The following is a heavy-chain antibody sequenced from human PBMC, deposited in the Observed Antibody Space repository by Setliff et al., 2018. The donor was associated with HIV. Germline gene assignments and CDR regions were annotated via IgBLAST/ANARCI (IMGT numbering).Heavy chain of an antibody. CDR1: GGSIRSSAW. Sequence: SETLSLTCTVSGGSIRSSAWWSWVRQSPGKRPEWIGEIDQNGTTNYNPSLKSRVTVSVDASKNLFSLTVKSVTAADTAVYYCVIRRNFDCLFKSGPFDHWGQGLLVTVSS. CDR3: VIRRNFDCLFKSGPFDH. D-gene: IGHD3-9*01. V-gene: IGHV4-4*02. J-gene: IGHJ4*01. CDR2: IDQNGTT.